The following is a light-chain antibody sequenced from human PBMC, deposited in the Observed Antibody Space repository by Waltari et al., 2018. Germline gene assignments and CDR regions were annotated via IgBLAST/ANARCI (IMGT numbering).Light chain of an antibody. V-gene: IGKV3D-11*01. CDR1: QDIARF. J-gene: IGKJ4*01. CDR3: QQRSSSIT. Sequence: IVLTQSTATLSLSPGERAALPCRASQDIARFLAWYQQNPGQAPRILIYDASIRATGVPARFSGSGPGRDFTLTISSLEPEDSAVYYCQQRSSSITFGGGTKVEIK. CDR2: DAS.